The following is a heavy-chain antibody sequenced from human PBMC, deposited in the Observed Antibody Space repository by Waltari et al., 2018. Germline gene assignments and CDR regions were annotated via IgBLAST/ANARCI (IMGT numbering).Heavy chain of an antibody. J-gene: IGHJ6*02. D-gene: IGHD3-3*01. CDR3: ARDDSPPDVSIFGVVIASYGMDV. V-gene: IGHV3-33*01. CDR1: GFTFSSYG. Sequence: QVQLVESGGGVVQPGRSLRLSCAASGFTFSSYGMHWVRQAPGKGLEWVAVIWYDGSNKYYADSVKGRFTISRDNSKNMLYLQMNSLRAEDTAVYYCARDDSPPDVSIFGVVIASYGMDVWGQGTTVTVSS. CDR2: IWYDGSNK.